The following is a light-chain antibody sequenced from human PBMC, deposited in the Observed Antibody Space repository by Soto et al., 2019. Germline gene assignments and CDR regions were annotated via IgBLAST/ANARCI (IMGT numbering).Light chain of an antibody. CDR1: QSVSSSY. CDR3: QQYGSSIT. CDR2: GES. J-gene: IGKJ5*01. Sequence: IVLSQSAGTLSLSKGERATLSCRASQSVSSSYLAWYQQKPGQAPRLLIYGESSRATGIPDRLSGGGSGTDFTLTISSLEPEDFAVYYCQQYGSSITFGQGRRLEIK. V-gene: IGKV3-20*01.